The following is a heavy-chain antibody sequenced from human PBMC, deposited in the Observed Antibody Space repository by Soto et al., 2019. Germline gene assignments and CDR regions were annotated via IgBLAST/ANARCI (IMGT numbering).Heavy chain of an antibody. CDR3: ATGCGYDHLDF. Sequence: SETLSLTCSVSGVTISYGGYSWSWLRQSPGKGLEWLGYISHVETTYYNPSFQSRLSLSIDRTRNQFSLSLSSMTAADTAVYYGATGCGYDHLDFWGRGIRVTVSS. CDR2: ISHVETT. V-gene: IGHV4-30-2*06. CDR1: GVTISYGGYS. J-gene: IGHJ4*02. D-gene: IGHD3-3*01.